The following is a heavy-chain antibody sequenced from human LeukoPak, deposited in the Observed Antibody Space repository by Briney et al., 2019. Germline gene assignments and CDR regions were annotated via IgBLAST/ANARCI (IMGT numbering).Heavy chain of an antibody. J-gene: IGHJ4*02. Sequence: GGSLRLSCAASGFTFSSYEMNWVRQAPGKGLEWVSYISSSGSTIYYADSVKGRFTISRDNAKNSLYLQMNSLRAEDTAVYYCARDGARYYFDYWGPGTLVTVSS. V-gene: IGHV3-48*03. CDR1: GFTFSSYE. D-gene: IGHD1-26*01. CDR2: ISSSGSTI. CDR3: ARDGARYYFDY.